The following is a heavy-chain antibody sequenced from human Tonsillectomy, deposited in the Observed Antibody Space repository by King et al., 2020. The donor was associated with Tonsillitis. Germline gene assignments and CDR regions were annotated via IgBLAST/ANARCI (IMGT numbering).Heavy chain of an antibody. CDR1: GFTFSSYW. CDR3: ATVGSSAYYVY. J-gene: IGHJ4*02. D-gene: IGHD3-22*01. V-gene: IGHV3-74*01. CDR2: INGDGTNT. Sequence: DVQLVESGGGLVQPGRSVRLSCEASGFTFSSYWMHWVRQAPGKELVWVSHINGDGTNTNYADSVKGRFTISRDNAKNTLYLQMNSLRAEDTAVYFYATVGSSAYYVYWGQGTLVTVSS.